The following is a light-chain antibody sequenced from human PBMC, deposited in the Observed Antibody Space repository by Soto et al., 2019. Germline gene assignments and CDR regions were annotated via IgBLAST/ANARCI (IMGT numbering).Light chain of an antibody. CDR2: GAS. CDR1: QSVRTK. CDR3: QQYDTWPSIT. V-gene: IGKV3-15*01. Sequence: EIGIGRPAATIYVSPVEGAPPSCRASQSVRTKLAWYQQKAGQAPRLLMYGASTRATGVSDRFSGSGSGTEYTLTISRLQSEDFAVYYCQQYDTWPSITFGQGTRL. J-gene: IGKJ5*01.